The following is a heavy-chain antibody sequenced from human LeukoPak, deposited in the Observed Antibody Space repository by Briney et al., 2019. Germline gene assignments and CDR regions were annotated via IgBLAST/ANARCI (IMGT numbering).Heavy chain of an antibody. Sequence: PGGSLRLSCAASGFTFSSYGMNWVRQTPGKGLEWVSYIGTSSSTIYYADSVKGRFTISRDSAKKSLYLQMNSLSDEDTAVYYCARHDHGGNSGDYWGQGTLVTVSS. V-gene: IGHV3-48*02. CDR3: ARHDHGGNSGDY. D-gene: IGHD4-23*01. J-gene: IGHJ4*02. CDR1: GFTFSSYG. CDR2: IGTSSSTI.